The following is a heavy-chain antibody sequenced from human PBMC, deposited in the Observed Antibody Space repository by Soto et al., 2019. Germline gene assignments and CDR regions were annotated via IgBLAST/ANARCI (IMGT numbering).Heavy chain of an antibody. Sequence: EVQLLESGGGLVQPGGSLRLSCAASGFTFSSYAVSWVRQAPGKGLEWVSAISGSGDSTYYADSVTGRFTTSSDNSQNTVYLQMNSLRAEDTAVFYCAKGMYSISSGGYFDYWGQGTLVTVSS. J-gene: IGHJ4*02. CDR2: ISGSGDST. V-gene: IGHV3-23*01. CDR1: GFTFSSYA. D-gene: IGHD6-6*01. CDR3: AKGMYSISSGGYFDY.